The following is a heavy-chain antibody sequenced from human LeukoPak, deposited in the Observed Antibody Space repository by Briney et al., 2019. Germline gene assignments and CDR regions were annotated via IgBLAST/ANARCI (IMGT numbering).Heavy chain of an antibody. CDR3: ARDAGAVAFDY. CDR2: IYYSGST. J-gene: IGHJ4*02. V-gene: IGHV4-59*01. Sequence: PSETLSPTCTVSGGSISSYYWSWIRQPPGKGLEWIGYIYYSGSTNYNPSLKSRVTISVDTSKNQFSLKLSSVTAADTAVYYCARDAGAVAFDYWGQGTLVTVSS. D-gene: IGHD6-19*01. CDR1: GGSISSYY.